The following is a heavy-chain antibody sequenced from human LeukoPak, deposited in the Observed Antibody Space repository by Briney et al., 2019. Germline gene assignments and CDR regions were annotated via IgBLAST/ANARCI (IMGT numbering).Heavy chain of an antibody. CDR3: AGGTGFIIRD. D-gene: IGHD3-9*01. V-gene: IGHV3-7*03. J-gene: IGHJ4*02. Sequence: GGSLRLSCAASGFTFSLYWMNWVRRAPGKGLEWVANIKQDGSEKNYVDSVKGRFTISRDNAKNSLYLQMNNLRVEDTAMYYCAGGTGFIIRDWGQGTLVTVSS. CDR1: GFTFSLYW. CDR2: IKQDGSEK.